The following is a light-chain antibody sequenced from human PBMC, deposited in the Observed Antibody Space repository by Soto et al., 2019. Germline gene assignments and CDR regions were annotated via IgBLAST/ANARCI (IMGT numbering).Light chain of an antibody. CDR2: AAS. V-gene: IGKV1-6*01. J-gene: IGKJ1*01. CDR1: QGIRND. Sequence: AIQMTQSPSSLSASVGDRVIITCRASQGIRNDLGWYQQKPGKAPKLLIYAASNLEGGDPSRFSGSGSGTHFTLTIGSLQPEDFATYYCLQAYSYPRTFGKGTKVEI. CDR3: LQAYSYPRT.